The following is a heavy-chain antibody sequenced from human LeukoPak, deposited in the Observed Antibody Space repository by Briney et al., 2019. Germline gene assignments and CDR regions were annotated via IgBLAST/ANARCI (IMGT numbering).Heavy chain of an antibody. D-gene: IGHD6-13*01. J-gene: IGHJ4*02. CDR2: IHYSGST. CDR1: GGSISSYY. CDR3: ARRVYSSSWSYYFDC. V-gene: IGHV4-59*01. Sequence: SETLSLTCTVSGGSISSYYWSWIRQPPGRGLEWIGSIHYSGSTSYNPSLKSRVTISVDTSKNQFSLKLSSVTASDTAAYYCARRVYSSSWSYYFDCWGQGTLVTVSS.